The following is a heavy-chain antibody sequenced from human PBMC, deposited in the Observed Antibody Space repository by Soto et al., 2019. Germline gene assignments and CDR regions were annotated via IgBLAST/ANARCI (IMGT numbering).Heavy chain of an antibody. V-gene: IGHV3-15*07. D-gene: IGHD3-22*01. CDR1: GFPFSSAW. CDR2: IRSKTDGGTT. Sequence: PGGSLRLACAASGFPFSSAWINWVRQAPGKGLEWVGRIRSKTDGGTTDFAALVKGRFAISRDDSKNMVYLQMNSLKIEDTAMYYCTTDSYFTMSLVRFAFWGHGTLVTVSS. CDR3: TTDSYFTMSLVRFAF. J-gene: IGHJ4*01.